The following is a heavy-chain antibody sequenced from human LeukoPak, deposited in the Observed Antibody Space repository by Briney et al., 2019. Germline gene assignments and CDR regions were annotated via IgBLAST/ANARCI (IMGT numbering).Heavy chain of an antibody. J-gene: IGHJ6*03. CDR2: IYTSGST. CDR3: ARHMSEIGGYYYYYMDV. Sequence: SETLSLTCTVSGGSISSYYWSWIRQPPGKGLEWIGYIYTSGSTNYNPSLKSRVTISVDTSKNQFSLKLSSVTAADTAVSYCARHMSEIGGYYYYYMDVWGKGTTVTVSS. D-gene: IGHD4-23*01. CDR1: GGSISSYY. V-gene: IGHV4-4*09.